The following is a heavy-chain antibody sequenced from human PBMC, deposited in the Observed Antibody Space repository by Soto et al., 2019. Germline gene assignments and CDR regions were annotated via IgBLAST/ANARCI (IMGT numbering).Heavy chain of an antibody. V-gene: IGHV1-18*04. CDR2: ISAYNGNT. Sequence: GASVKVSCKASGYTFTSYGISWVRQAPGQGLEWMGWISAYNGNTNYAQKLQGRVTMTTDTSTSTAYMELRSLRSDDTAVYYCASAEYSYDDWDWYYGMDVWGQGTTVTVSS. D-gene: IGHD5-12*01. CDR1: GYTFTSYG. J-gene: IGHJ6*02. CDR3: ASAEYSYDDWDWYYGMDV.